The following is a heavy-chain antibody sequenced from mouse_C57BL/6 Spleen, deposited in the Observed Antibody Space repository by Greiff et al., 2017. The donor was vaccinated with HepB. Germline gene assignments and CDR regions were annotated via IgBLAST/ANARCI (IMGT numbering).Heavy chain of an antibody. CDR1: GYTFTSYW. D-gene: IGHD2-2*01. V-gene: IGHV1-53*01. Sequence: QVQLKQPGTELVKPGASVKLSCKASGYTFTSYWMHWVKQRPGQGLEWIGNINPSNGGTNYNEKFKSKATLTVDKSSSTAYMQLSSLTSEDSAVYYCAREIYYGYDKVFFFDYWGQGTTLTVSS. CDR2: INPSNGGT. CDR3: AREIYYGYDKVFFFDY. J-gene: IGHJ2*01.